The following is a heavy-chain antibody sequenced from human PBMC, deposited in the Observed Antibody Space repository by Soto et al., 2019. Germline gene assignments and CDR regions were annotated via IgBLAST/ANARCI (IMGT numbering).Heavy chain of an antibody. CDR3: ARDLNYYGSGGLFDY. CDR1: GGSISSGDYY. J-gene: IGHJ4*02. CDR2: IYYSGST. Sequence: SETLSLTCTVSGGSISSGDYYWSWIRQPPGKGLEWIGYIYYSGSTYYNPSLKSRVTISVDTSKNQFSLKLSSVTAADTAVYYCARDLNYYGSGGLFDYWGQGTLVTVSS. D-gene: IGHD3-10*01. V-gene: IGHV4-30-4*01.